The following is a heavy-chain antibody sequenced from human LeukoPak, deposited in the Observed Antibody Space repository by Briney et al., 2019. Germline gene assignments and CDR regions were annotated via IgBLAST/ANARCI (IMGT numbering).Heavy chain of an antibody. J-gene: IGHJ4*02. V-gene: IGHV4-59*01. CDR2: IYYSGST. CDR3: ARGGSFYGSGTQFDY. Sequence: SETLSLTCTVSGGSISSYYWSWIRQPPGKGLEWIGYIYYSGSTNYNPSLKSRVTISVDTSKNQFSLKLSSVSAADTAVYYCARGGSFYGSGTQFDYWGQGTLVTVSS. CDR1: GGSISSYY. D-gene: IGHD3-10*01.